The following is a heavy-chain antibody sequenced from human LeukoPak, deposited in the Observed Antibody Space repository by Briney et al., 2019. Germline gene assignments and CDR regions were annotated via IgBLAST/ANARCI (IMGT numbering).Heavy chain of an antibody. D-gene: IGHD6-13*01. CDR2: ISGSGGST. J-gene: IGHJ4*02. CDR3: AKVGAAAGIDY. Sequence: GGPLRLSCAASGFTFSSYAMSWVRQAPGKGLQWVSAISGSGGSTYYADSVKGRFTISRDNSKNTLYLQMNSLRAEDTAVYYCAKVGAAAGIDYWGQGTLVTVSS. CDR1: GFTFSSYA. V-gene: IGHV3-23*01.